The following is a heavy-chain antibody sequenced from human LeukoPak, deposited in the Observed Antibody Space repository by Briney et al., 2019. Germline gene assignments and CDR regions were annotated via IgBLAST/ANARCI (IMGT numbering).Heavy chain of an antibody. V-gene: IGHV3-21*01. CDR3: ARDQPYYYGSGINPFDY. J-gene: IGHJ4*02. Sequence: PGGSLRLSCAASGFTFDDYGMSWVRQAPGKGLEWVSSISSSSSYIYYAGSGKGRFTISRDNAKNSLYLQMNSLRAEDTAVYYCARDQPYYYGSGINPFDYWGQGTLVTVSS. D-gene: IGHD3-10*01. CDR1: GFTFDDYG. CDR2: ISSSSSYI.